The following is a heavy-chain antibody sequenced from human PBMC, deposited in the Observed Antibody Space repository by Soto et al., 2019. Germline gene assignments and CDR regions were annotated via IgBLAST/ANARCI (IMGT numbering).Heavy chain of an antibody. V-gene: IGHV4-39*01. CDR3: ARPYGDNWFDP. D-gene: IGHD4-17*01. CDR2: IYYSGST. J-gene: IGHJ5*02. Sequence: QLQLQESGPGLVKPSETLSLTCTVSGGSISSSSYYWGWIRQPPGKGLEWIGSIYYSGSTYYNPSLKSRVTISVDTSKNQFSLKLSSATAADTAVYYCARPYGDNWFDPWGQGTLVTVSS. CDR1: GGSISSSSYY.